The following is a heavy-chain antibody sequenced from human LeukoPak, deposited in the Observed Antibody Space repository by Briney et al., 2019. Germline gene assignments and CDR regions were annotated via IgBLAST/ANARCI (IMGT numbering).Heavy chain of an antibody. Sequence: NPSETPSLTCSVSGDSINSGGYYWSWIRQLPGKGLEWIGYVYYTGTTYYIPSLESRVTLSVDTSKNQFSLKLNSVTAADTAVYYCARDRWTVGAFDIWGQGTLVTVSS. CDR1: GDSINSGGYY. CDR3: ARDRWTVGAFDI. J-gene: IGHJ3*02. CDR2: VYYTGTT. V-gene: IGHV4-31*03. D-gene: IGHD3/OR15-3a*01.